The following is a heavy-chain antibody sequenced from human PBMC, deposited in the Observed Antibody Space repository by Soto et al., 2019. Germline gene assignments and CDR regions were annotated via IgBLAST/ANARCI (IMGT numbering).Heavy chain of an antibody. CDR1: GYTFTSYA. CDR2: INAGNGNT. J-gene: IGHJ6*02. V-gene: IGHV1-3*01. D-gene: IGHD2-15*01. CDR3: AGGDCSGGSCYGMVV. Sequence: GASVKVSCKASGYTFTSYAMHWVRQAPGQRLEWMGWINAGNGNTKYSQKFQGRVTITRDTSASTAYMELSSRRSEDTAVYYCAGGDCSGGSCYGMVVWGQGTTVTVSS.